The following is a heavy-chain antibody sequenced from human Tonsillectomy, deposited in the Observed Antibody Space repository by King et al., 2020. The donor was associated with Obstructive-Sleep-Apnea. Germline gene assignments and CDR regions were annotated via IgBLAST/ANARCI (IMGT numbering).Heavy chain of an antibody. CDR2: IYYSGKT. CDR1: GGSIISGGYY. CDR3: GTMVAANYFDY. J-gene: IGHJ4*02. D-gene: IGHD3-10*01. V-gene: IGHV4-31*03. Sequence: QLQESGPGLVKPSQTLSLTCTVSGGSIISGGYYWSWIRQHPGKGLEWIGYIYYSGKTYYNPSLKSRVTFSVDTSESQFSLKLSSVTAADTAVYYCGTMVAANYFDYWGQGTLVTVSS.